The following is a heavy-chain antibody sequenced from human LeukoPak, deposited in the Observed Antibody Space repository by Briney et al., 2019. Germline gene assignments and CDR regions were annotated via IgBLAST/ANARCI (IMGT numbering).Heavy chain of an antibody. V-gene: IGHV4-59*08. CDR1: GGSISSYY. J-gene: IGHJ4*02. Sequence: SETLSLTCTVSGGSISSYYWSWIRQPPGKGLEWIGYIYYSGSTNYNPSLKSRVTISVDTSKNRFSLKLSSVTAADTAVYYCARLSYYYDSSGYYYPDYWGQGTLVTVSS. CDR2: IYYSGST. D-gene: IGHD3-22*01. CDR3: ARLSYYYDSSGYYYPDY.